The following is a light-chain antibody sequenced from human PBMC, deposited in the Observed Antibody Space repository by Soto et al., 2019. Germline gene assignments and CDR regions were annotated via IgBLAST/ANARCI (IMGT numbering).Light chain of an antibody. CDR3: QHYDTYWT. Sequence: DIQMTQSPSTLSASVGDRVTITCRASQSIINWLAWYQQKPGKAPKLLIYQASNLEPGVPSRFSGGGYGTEFTLTISSLQPDDFGTYYCQHYDTYWTFGQGTKVQIK. CDR2: QAS. CDR1: QSIINW. V-gene: IGKV1-5*03. J-gene: IGKJ1*01.